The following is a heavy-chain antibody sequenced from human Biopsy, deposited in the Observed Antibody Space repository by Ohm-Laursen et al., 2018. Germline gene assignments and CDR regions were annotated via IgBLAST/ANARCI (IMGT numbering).Heavy chain of an antibody. D-gene: IGHD2/OR15-2a*01. CDR1: GYTFTSFD. Sequence: SVKVSCKASGYTFTSFDISWVRQAPGQGLEWMGWISPYNDKTSYPPKLQDRVTMTADTSTNTAHMELRSLRSDDTAVYYCARVFCTSTTCYGLLDNWGQGTVVTVSS. V-gene: IGHV1-18*01. J-gene: IGHJ4*02. CDR2: ISPYNDKT. CDR3: ARVFCTSTTCYGLLDN.